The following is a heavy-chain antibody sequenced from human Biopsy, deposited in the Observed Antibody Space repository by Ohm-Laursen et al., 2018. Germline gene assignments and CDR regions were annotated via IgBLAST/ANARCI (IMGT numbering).Heavy chain of an antibody. D-gene: IGHD3-9*01. CDR3: ATKLTGYFHH. CDR2: IIPIFGTA. V-gene: IGHV1-69*06. CDR1: GGTFSSYA. J-gene: IGHJ1*01. Sequence: GASVKVSCKASGGTFSSYAISWVRQAPGQGLEWMGGIIPIFGTANYAQKFQGRVTVAADTSTSTATMELRSLRSDDTAVYYCATKLTGYFHHWGQGTLVTVSS.